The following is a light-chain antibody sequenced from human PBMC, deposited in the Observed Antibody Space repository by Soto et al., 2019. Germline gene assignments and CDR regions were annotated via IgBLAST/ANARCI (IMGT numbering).Light chain of an antibody. CDR2: EGS. CDR1: SSDVGSYNL. Sequence: QSALTQPASVSGSPGQSITISCTGTSSDVGSYNLVSWSQQHPGQAPYLMIYEGSKRPSGVSNRFSGSKSGNTASLTIAGLQEEDEADYYCCSDAGSSTWVFGGGTKVTVL. V-gene: IGLV2-23*01. J-gene: IGLJ3*02. CDR3: CSDAGSSTWV.